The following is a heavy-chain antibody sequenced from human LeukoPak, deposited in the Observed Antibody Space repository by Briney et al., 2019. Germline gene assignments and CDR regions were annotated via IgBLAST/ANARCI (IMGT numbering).Heavy chain of an antibody. CDR1: GFTFSSNA. D-gene: IGHD2-2*01. CDR3: AGFSSTWYFGN. V-gene: IGHV3-23*01. CDR2: ISGSGGAT. J-gene: IGHJ4*02. Sequence: GGSLRLSCAASGFTFSSNAMSWVRQAPGKGLEWVSGISGSGGATYYADSVKGRFTISRDISKNTLYLQMNSLRAEDTAVYYCAGFSSTWYFGNWGQGTLVTVSS.